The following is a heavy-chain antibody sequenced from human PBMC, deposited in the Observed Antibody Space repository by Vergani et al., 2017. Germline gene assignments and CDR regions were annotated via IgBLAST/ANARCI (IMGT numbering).Heavy chain of an antibody. CDR3: ARDPMVRGVTSPTCFDY. D-gene: IGHD3-10*01. J-gene: IGHJ4*02. Sequence: QVQLVESGGGVVQPGRSLRLSCTPSSFKLGDYRMHWVRQAPGRGLEWVSMTWYEGNNNYYADSVKGRFTISRDNAKNSLYLQMNSLRAEDTAIYYCARDPMVRGVTSPTCFDYWGQGTLVTVSS. V-gene: IGHV3-33*01. CDR1: SFKLGDYR. CDR2: TWYEGNNN.